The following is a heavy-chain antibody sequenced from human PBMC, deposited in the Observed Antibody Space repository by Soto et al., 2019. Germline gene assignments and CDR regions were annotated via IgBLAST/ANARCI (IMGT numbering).Heavy chain of an antibody. CDR2: VYYGGST. Sequence: LSLTCTVSGDSIRSYYWTWIRQPPGRGLEWIGHVYYGGSTNYNPSLQSRVTISLDTSKNQFSLRLTSMTAADTAVYYCAGEGALATFGVVWGQGTRVTVSS. CDR1: GDSIRSYY. D-gene: IGHD3-3*01. J-gene: IGHJ4*02. V-gene: IGHV4-59*01. CDR3: AGEGALATFGVV.